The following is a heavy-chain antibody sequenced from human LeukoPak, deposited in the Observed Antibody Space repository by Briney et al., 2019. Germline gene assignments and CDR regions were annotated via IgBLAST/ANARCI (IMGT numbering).Heavy chain of an antibody. CDR2: INPNSGGT. D-gene: IGHD3-16*02. V-gene: IGHV1-2*04. Sequence: GASVKVSCKASGYTFTGYYMHWVRQAPGQGLEWMGWINPNSGGTNYAQKFQGWVTMTRDTSISTAYMELSRLGSDDTAVYYCARGGTLGFDYVWGSYPHAFDYWGQGTLVTVSS. J-gene: IGHJ4*02. CDR3: ARGGTLGFDYVWGSYPHAFDY. CDR1: GYTFTGYY.